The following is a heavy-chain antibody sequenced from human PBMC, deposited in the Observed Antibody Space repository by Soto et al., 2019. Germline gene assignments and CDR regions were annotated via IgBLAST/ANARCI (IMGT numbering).Heavy chain of an antibody. CDR3: ATEKTKYYGSGMGMDV. J-gene: IGHJ6*02. CDR1: WPLSSEH. V-gene: IGHV4-59*08. Sequence: QGPLQGSGPGIVKPSGALALPLHCPCWPLSSEHLDLVPQPPGEGLEGIGYIYYTGSTNYNPSLRSRVTISVDASNNQFSLKVNSVTAADTAVYYCATEKTKYYGSGMGMDVWGQGTTVIVSS. CDR2: IYYTGST. D-gene: IGHD3-10*01.